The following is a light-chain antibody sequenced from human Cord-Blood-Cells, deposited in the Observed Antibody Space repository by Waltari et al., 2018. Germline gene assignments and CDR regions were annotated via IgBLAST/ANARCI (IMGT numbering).Light chain of an antibody. CDR1: SSDVGGVNY. CDR2: DVS. CDR3: SSYTSSSTWV. J-gene: IGLJ3*02. V-gene: IGLV2-14*01. Sequence: QSALTQPASVSGSPGQSITISCTGTSSDVGGVNYVSWYQQHPGKAPKLIIYDVSKRPSGVSNRFSGSKSGNTASLTISGLQAEDEADYYCSSYTSSSTWVFGGGTKLTVL.